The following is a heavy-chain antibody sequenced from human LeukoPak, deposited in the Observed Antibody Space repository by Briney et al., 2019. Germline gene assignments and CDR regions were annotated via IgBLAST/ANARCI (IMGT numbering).Heavy chain of an antibody. D-gene: IGHD3-9*01. V-gene: IGHV1-46*01. CDR1: GYTFTKYY. J-gene: IGHJ6*02. CDR2: INPSVGTT. CDR3: AKDSNYDILTDYGMDV. Sequence: WASVKVSCKASGYTFTKYYMHWVRQAPGQRLEWMGIINPSVGTTLYAQKFQGRVTLTRDTSTTTVYMEVTSLRAEDTAVYYRAKDSNYDILTDYGMDVWGQGTTVTVSS.